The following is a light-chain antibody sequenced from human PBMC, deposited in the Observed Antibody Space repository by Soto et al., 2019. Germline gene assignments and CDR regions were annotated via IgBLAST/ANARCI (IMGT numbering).Light chain of an antibody. V-gene: IGKV3-20*01. Sequence: EIVLTQSPGTLSLSPGERATLSCRASQSVGRNYLAWYQQKPGQAPRLLIHAASSRATGIQDTFSGSGSETDFTLTISRLEPEDFAVYYCQQYAESPLTFGGGTKVEIK. CDR3: QQYAESPLT. CDR2: AAS. CDR1: QSVGRNY. J-gene: IGKJ4*01.